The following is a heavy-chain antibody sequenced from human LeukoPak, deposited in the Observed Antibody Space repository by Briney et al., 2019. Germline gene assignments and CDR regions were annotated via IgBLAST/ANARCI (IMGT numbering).Heavy chain of an antibody. CDR3: ASWKAAAGTLDY. CDR1: GGSLSSYY. D-gene: IGHD6-13*01. V-gene: IGHV4-59*01. J-gene: IGHJ4*02. Sequence: PSETLSLTCPLSGGSLSSYYWSWIRQPPGKGLEWIGYIYYSGSANYHPSLKRRSTIPVNTSKNQLSLKLSSVTAADTAVYYCASWKAAAGTLDYWGQGTLITVSS. CDR2: IYYSGSA.